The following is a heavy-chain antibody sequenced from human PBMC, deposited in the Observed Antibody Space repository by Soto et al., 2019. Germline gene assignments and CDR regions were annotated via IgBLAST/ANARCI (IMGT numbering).Heavy chain of an antibody. CDR2: INSDGSST. D-gene: IGHD6-19*01. CDR3: ARTGYSSGWYYFDY. CDR1: GFTFSSYW. V-gene: IGHV3-74*01. Sequence: GGSLRLSCAASGFTFSSYWMHWVRQAPGKGLVWVSRINSDGSSTSYADSVKGRFTISRDNAKNTLYLQMNGLRAEDTAVYYCARTGYSSGWYYFDYWGQGTLVTVSS. J-gene: IGHJ4*02.